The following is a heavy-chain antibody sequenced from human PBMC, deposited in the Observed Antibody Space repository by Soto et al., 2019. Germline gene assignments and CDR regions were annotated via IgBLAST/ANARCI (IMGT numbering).Heavy chain of an antibody. V-gene: IGHV1-18*01. Sequence: ASVKVSCKSSGYTFISYGISWVRQAPGQGLERRGWISAYNVNTNYAQKPQGKVTITTDTSTSTAYMELSSLRSDDTAVYYCEFGSSSWTNWFDQWGQGTLVTVSS. D-gene: IGHD6-13*01. CDR2: ISAYNVNT. J-gene: IGHJ5*02. CDR1: GYTFISYG. CDR3: EFGSSSWTNWFDQ.